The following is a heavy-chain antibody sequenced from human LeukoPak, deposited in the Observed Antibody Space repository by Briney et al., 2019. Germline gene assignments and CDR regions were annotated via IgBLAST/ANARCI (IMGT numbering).Heavy chain of an antibody. CDR2: ISGSGRTT. D-gene: IGHD3-22*01. J-gene: IGHJ4*02. Sequence: PGGSLRLSCAASGFTFSRYEMNWVRQAPGKGLEWLSYISGSGRTTFYGDSVKGRFTISRDNAKNSLYLQINSLRVEDTAVYYCARVALDSSGDNYGQGAFDYWGQGTLVTVSS. V-gene: IGHV3-48*03. CDR1: GFTFSRYE. CDR3: ARVALDSSGDNYGQGAFDY.